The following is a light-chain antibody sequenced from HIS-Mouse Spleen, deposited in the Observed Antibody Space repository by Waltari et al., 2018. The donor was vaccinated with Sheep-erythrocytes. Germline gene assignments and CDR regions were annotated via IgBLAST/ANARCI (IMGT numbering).Light chain of an antibody. CDR1: SSDVGGYNY. CDR3: CSYAGSYNHV. Sequence: QSALTQPRSVSGSPGQSVTIPCPGTSSDVGGYNYVSWYPQHPGKAPKLMLYDVSQRPEGVPELFSGSKSGKTASLTISGLQAEDEADYYCCSYAGSYNHVFATGTKVTVL. J-gene: IGLJ1*01. V-gene: IGLV2-11*01. CDR2: DVS.